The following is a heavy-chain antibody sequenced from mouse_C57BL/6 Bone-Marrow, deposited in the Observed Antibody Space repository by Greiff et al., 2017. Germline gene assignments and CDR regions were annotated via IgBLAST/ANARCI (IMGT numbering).Heavy chain of an antibody. Sequence: EVMLVESGGGLVQPGESLKLSCESNEYEFPSHDMSWVRKTPGKRLELVAAINSDGGSTYYPDTMERRFIFTRDNTTKTVYLHMSSLRSEYTALYYCARHDYDDGAWFAYWGQGTLVTVSA. V-gene: IGHV5-2*01. J-gene: IGHJ3*01. D-gene: IGHD2-4*01. CDR2: INSDGGST. CDR1: EYEFPSHD. CDR3: ARHDYDDGAWFAY.